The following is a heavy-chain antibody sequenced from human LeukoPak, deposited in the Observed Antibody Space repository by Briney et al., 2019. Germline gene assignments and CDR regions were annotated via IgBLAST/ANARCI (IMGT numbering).Heavy chain of an antibody. V-gene: IGHV4-4*07. CDR2: IYNGGII. CDR3: ARDSGTTGEVKFDP. CDR1: GDSISRYY. D-gene: IGHD3-10*01. Sequence: SETLSLTCTVSGDSISRYYWSWVRQPAGKGLEWIGRIYNGGIITYNPSLKSRVTMSIDTSNNQFSLRLRFVTAADTAVYYCARDSGTTGEVKFDPWGQGTLVTVSS. J-gene: IGHJ5*02.